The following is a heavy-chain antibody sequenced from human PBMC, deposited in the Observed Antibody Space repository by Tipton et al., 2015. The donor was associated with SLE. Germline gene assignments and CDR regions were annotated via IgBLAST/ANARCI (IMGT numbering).Heavy chain of an antibody. V-gene: IGHV1-69*18. D-gene: IGHD3-22*01. CDR1: GGTFSSYA. CDR2: IIPIFGTA. CDR3: ARGLRRYYDSSGPNWYFDL. J-gene: IGHJ2*01. Sequence: QLVQSGAEVKKPGSSVKVSCKASGGTFSSYAISWVRQAPGQGLEWMGRIIPIFGTANYAQKFQGRVTITADESTSTAYMELSSLRSEDTAVYYCARGLRRYYDSSGPNWYFDLWGRGTLVTVSS.